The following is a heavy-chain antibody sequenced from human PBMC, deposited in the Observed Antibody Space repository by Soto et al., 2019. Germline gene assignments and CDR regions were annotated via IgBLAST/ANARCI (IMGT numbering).Heavy chain of an antibody. Sequence: SETLSLTCTVSGYSISSGYYWGWIRQPPGKGLEWIGSIYHSGSTYYNPSLKSRVTISVDTSKNQFSLKLSSVTAADTAVYYCARATAGGTNYYDSSGSMFDPWGQGTLVTVSS. CDR3: ARATAGGTNYYDSSGSMFDP. D-gene: IGHD3-22*01. V-gene: IGHV4-38-2*02. CDR2: IYHSGST. J-gene: IGHJ5*02. CDR1: GYSISSGYY.